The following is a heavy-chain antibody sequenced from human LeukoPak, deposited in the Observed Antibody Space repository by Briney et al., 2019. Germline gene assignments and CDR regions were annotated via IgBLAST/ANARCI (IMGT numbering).Heavy chain of an antibody. CDR3: ARSFPLGRLWGTIAAAGSGAFDI. J-gene: IGHJ3*02. D-gene: IGHD6-13*01. CDR1: GGSISSGNYY. CDR2: IYSSGST. V-gene: IGHV4-61*02. Sequence: SETLSLTCTVSGGSISSGNYYRSWLRQPAGKGLEWIGRIYSSGSTNYNPSLKSRVTISVDTSKNQFSLKLSSVTAADTAVYYCARSFPLGRLWGTIAAAGSGAFDIWGQGTMVTVSS.